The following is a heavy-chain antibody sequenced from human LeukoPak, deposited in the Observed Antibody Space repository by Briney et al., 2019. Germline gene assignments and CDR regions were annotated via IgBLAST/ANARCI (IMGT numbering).Heavy chain of an antibody. CDR3: AKDLCVVVTATGDF. J-gene: IGHJ4*02. CDR1: GFTFSSYA. D-gene: IGHD2-21*02. Sequence: GGSLRLSCAASGFTFSSYAMSWVRQAPGKGLEWVSAISGSGGSKYYADSVKGRFTISRDNSKNTLYLQMNSLRAEDTAVYYGAKDLCVVVTATGDFWGQGTLVTVSS. CDR2: ISGSGGSK. V-gene: IGHV3-23*01.